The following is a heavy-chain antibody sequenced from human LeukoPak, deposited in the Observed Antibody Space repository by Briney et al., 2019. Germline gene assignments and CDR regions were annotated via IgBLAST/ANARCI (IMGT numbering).Heavy chain of an antibody. CDR2: IIPILGIA. J-gene: IGHJ4*02. CDR3: ARDLGVSDDYGDRGPTPYYFDY. CDR1: GGTFSSYA. Sequence: SVKVSCKASGGTFSSYAISWVRQAPGQGLEWMGRIIPILGIANYAQKFQGRVTITADKSTSTAYMELGSLRSEDTAVYYCARDLGVSDDYGDRGPTPYYFDYWGQGTLVTVSS. D-gene: IGHD4-17*01. V-gene: IGHV1-69*04.